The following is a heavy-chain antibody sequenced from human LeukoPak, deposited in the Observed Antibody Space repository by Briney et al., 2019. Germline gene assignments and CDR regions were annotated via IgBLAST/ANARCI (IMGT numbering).Heavy chain of an antibody. Sequence: GGSLRLSCAASGFTVSNDWVCWVRQAPGKGLGWVANINQDESKKYYADSVKGRFTISRDNAKTSLYLQMSSLTAEDTAIYYCARDHAYRADYWGQGTLVTVSS. D-gene: IGHD2-2*01. V-gene: IGHV3-7*01. CDR3: ARDHAYRADY. CDR1: GFTVSNDW. CDR2: INQDESKK. J-gene: IGHJ4*02.